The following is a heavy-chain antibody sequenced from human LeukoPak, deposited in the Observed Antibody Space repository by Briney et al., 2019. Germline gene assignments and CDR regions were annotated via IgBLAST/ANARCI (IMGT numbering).Heavy chain of an antibody. CDR2: INHSGST. CDR3: ARVWDCGGDCYSYFAY. CDR1: GGSFSGYY. D-gene: IGHD2-21*01. J-gene: IGHJ4*02. Sequence: SETLSLTCAVYGGSFSGYYWSWIRQPPGKGLEWIGEINHSGSTNYNPSLKSRVTISVDTSKNQFSLKLSSVTAADTAVYYCARVWDCGGDCYSYFAYWGQGTLVTVSS. V-gene: IGHV4-34*01.